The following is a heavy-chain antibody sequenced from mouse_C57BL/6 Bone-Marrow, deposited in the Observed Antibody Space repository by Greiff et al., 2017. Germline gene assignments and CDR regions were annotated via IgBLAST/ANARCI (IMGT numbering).Heavy chain of an antibody. Sequence: LVESGAELARPGASVKLSCKASGYTFTSYGISWVKQRTGQGLEWIGEIYPRSGNTYYNEKFKGKATLTADKSSSTAYMELRSLTSEDSAVYFYAVLSIGIDVWGKGTSVTVSS. J-gene: IGHJ1*03. V-gene: IGHV1-81*01. CDR1: GYTFTSYG. D-gene: IGHD1-1*01. CDR2: IYPRSGNT. CDR3: AVLSIGIDV.